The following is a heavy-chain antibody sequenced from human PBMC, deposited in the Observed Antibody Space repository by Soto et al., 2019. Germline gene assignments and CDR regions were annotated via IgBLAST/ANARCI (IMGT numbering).Heavy chain of an antibody. Sequence: QVQLQESGPGLVKPSETLSLTCTVSGGSVSSGSYYWSWIRQPPGKGLEWIGYIYYSGSTNYNPSLTSRVTISVDTSKNQFSLKLSSVTAADTAVYYCARVYSSSWMNNLYYFDYWGQGTLVTVSS. D-gene: IGHD6-13*01. CDR2: IYYSGST. CDR1: GGSVSSGSYY. V-gene: IGHV4-61*01. CDR3: ARVYSSSWMNNLYYFDY. J-gene: IGHJ4*02.